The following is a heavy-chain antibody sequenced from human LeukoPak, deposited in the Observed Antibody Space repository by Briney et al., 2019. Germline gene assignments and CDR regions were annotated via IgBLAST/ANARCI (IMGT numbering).Heavy chain of an antibody. CDR3: TRDPYSGAYGDTYYYSMDV. Sequence: GGSLRLSCEAFGFCFSSYNMDWVRQTPGKGLEGSSAITTSSRYTVYADSVKGRVTISSDTASIALYLQINSLTAEDTAVYYCTRDPYSGAYGDTYYYSMDVWGKGTTVTISS. J-gene: IGHJ6*03. D-gene: IGHD1-26*01. V-gene: IGHV3-21*01. CDR1: GFCFSSYN. CDR2: ITTSSRYT.